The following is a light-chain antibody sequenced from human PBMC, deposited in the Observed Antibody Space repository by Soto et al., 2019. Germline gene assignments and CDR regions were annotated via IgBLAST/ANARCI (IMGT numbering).Light chain of an antibody. J-gene: IGKJ5*01. Sequence: IVMTQSAGTLSVSPGERATLSFWASQSVSSNLAWYQQKPGKAPRLLISEASTRTTGIPSRFSGSGSGTDFTLTISSLEPDDFAVYYCQQRADWPITFGQGTRLEIK. CDR2: EAS. CDR3: QQRADWPIT. V-gene: IGKV3-11*01. CDR1: QSVSSN.